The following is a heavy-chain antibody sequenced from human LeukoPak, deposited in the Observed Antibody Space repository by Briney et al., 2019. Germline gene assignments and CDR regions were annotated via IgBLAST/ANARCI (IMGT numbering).Heavy chain of an antibody. V-gene: IGHV3-23*01. Sequence: PGGSLRLSCAASGFTFGSYAMSWVRQAPGKGLEWVSAISGSGGSTYYADSVKGRFTISRDNSKNTLYLQMNSLRAEDTAVYYCAKSLRGSSSLAPWFDPWGQGTLVTVSS. CDR3: AKSLRGSSSLAPWFDP. J-gene: IGHJ5*02. CDR2: ISGSGGST. CDR1: GFTFGSYA. D-gene: IGHD6-13*01.